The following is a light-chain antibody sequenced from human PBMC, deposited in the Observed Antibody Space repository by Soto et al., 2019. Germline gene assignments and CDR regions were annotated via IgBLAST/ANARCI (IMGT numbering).Light chain of an antibody. CDR2: RAS. V-gene: IGKV3-15*01. CDR3: QQRSNWPPS. J-gene: IGKJ5*01. Sequence: EIVLTQSPGTLSLSPGERATLSCRASQSVNSNLAWYQKKPGQDPRILIYRASTRATGIPARFSGSGSGTDFNLTISGLQSEDFAVYYCQQRSNWPPSFGQGTRLEIK. CDR1: QSVNSN.